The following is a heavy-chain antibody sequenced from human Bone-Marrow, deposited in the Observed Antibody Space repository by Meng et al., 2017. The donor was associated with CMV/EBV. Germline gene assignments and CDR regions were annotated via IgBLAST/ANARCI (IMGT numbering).Heavy chain of an antibody. V-gene: IGHV1-46*01. D-gene: IGHD6-13*01. J-gene: IGHJ5*02. CDR1: GYTFTSYY. CDR3: ARGGEVAAAGTRWYDP. CDR2: INPSGGST. Sequence: ASVKVSCKASGYTFTSYYMHWVRQAPGQGLEWMGIINPSGGSTSYAQKFQGRVTMTRDTSTSTVYMELSSLRSEDTAVYYCARGGEVAAAGTRWYDPCGQGTLVVASS.